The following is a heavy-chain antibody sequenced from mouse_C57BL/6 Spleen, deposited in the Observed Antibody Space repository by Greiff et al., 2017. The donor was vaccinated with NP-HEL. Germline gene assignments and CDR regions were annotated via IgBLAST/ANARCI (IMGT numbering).Heavy chain of an antibody. CDR2: INPSTGGT. CDR3: ATSYEGSVPDY. Sequence: EVQRVESGPELVKPGASVKISCKASGYSFTGYYMNWVKQSPEKSLEWIGEINPSTGGTTYNQKFKAKATLTADKSSSTAYMQLKSLTSEDSAVYYCATSYEGSVPDYWGQGTSVTVSS. D-gene: IGHD2-3*01. J-gene: IGHJ4*01. CDR1: GYSFTGYY. V-gene: IGHV1-42*01.